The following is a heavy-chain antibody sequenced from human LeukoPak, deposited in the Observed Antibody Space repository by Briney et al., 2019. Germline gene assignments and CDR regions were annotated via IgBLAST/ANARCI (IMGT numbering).Heavy chain of an antibody. V-gene: IGHV3-48*03. D-gene: IGHD5-18*01. CDR2: ISSSGNTI. CDR1: GFTFSSYE. CDR3: AREGGYGLSDAFDI. Sequence: TGGSLRLSCAASGFTFSSYEMNWVRQAPGKGLEWVSYISSSGNTIYYADSVKVRFTISRDNAKNSLYLQMNSLRAEDTAVYYCAREGGYGLSDAFDIWGQGRMVTVSS. J-gene: IGHJ3*02.